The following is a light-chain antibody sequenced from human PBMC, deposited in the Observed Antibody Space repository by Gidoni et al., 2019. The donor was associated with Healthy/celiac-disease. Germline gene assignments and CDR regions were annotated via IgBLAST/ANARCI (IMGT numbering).Light chain of an antibody. CDR2: AAS. CDR3: QQANSFPIT. J-gene: IGKJ5*01. Sequence: DLQMTPSPSSVSASVGDRVTITCRASQGISSWLVWYQQKPGNAPKLLIYAASSLQSGVPSRFSGSGSGTDFTLTVSSLQPEDFATYYCQQANSFPITFGQGTRLKIK. V-gene: IGKV1D-12*01. CDR1: QGISSW.